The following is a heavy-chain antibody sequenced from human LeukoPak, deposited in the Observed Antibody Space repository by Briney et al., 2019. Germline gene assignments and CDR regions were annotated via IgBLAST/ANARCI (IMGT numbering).Heavy chain of an antibody. D-gene: IGHD6-13*01. V-gene: IGHV4-34*01. J-gene: IGHJ4*02. Sequence: SETLSLTCAVYGGSFSGYYWSWIRQPPGKGLEWIGEINHSGSTNYNPSLKSRVTISVDTSKNQFSLKLSSVTAADTAVYYCARGLKGIAAFFDYWGRGTLVTVSS. CDR3: ARGLKGIAAFFDY. CDR2: INHSGST. CDR1: GGSFSGYY.